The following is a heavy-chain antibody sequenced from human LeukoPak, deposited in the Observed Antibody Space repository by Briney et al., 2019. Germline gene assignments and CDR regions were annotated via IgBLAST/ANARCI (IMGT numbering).Heavy chain of an antibody. CDR2: INPSGGST. Sequence: ASVKVSCKASGGTFSSYAISWVRQAPGQGLEWMGIINPSGGSTSYAQKFQGRVTMTRDTSTSTVYMELSSLRSEDTAVYYCARDRGIAAADNWFDPWGQGTLVTVSS. V-gene: IGHV1-46*01. CDR3: ARDRGIAAADNWFDP. D-gene: IGHD6-13*01. J-gene: IGHJ5*02. CDR1: GGTFSSYA.